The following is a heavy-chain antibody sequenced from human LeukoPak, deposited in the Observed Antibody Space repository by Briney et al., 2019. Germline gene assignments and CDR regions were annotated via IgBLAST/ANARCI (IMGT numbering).Heavy chain of an antibody. CDR3: ATPGFLEWLKAGYYYMDV. CDR2: IIPIFGTA. CDR1: GGTFSSYA. J-gene: IGHJ6*03. D-gene: IGHD3-3*01. V-gene: IGHV1-69*05. Sequence: SVKVSCKASGGTFSSYAINWVRQAPGQGLEWMGGIIPIFGTANYAQKFQGRVTITTDESTSTAYMELSSLRSEDTAVYYCATPGFLEWLKAGYYYMDVWGKGTTVTVSS.